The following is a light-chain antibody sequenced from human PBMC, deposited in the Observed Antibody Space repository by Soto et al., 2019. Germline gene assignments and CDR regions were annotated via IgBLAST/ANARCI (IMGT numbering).Light chain of an antibody. CDR3: CSFAGSGTL. CDR2: EGS. Sequence: QSALTQPSSVSGSPGQSITISCNGTSSDIGSYNLVSWYQQHPGKAPKLMIYEGSKRPSGVSNRFSGSKSGNTASLTSSGLQAEDEADYYCCSFAGSGTLFGGGTKLTVL. CDR1: SSDIGSYNL. V-gene: IGLV2-23*01. J-gene: IGLJ2*01.